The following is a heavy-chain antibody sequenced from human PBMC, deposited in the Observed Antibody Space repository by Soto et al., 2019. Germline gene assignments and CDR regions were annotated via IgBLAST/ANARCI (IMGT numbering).Heavy chain of an antibody. Sequence: LRLSCAASGFTFSRHAIHWVRLTPGRGLEWVLAISRDGSYIYYTDSVKGRFTVSRDNSKNTVFVQMNRLIPDDTALYFCARTRNGGVADSFDSWGQGARVTVSS. CDR2: ISRDGSYI. D-gene: IGHD3-3*01. CDR3: ARTRNGGVADSFDS. J-gene: IGHJ5*01. CDR1: GFTFSRHA. V-gene: IGHV3-30*04.